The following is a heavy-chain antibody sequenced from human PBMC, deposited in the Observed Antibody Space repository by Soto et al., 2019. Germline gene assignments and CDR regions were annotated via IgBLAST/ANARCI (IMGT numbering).Heavy chain of an antibody. CDR2: IWYDGSNK. Sequence: QVQLVESGGGVVQPGRSLRLSCAASGFTFSSYGMHWVRQAPGKGLEWVAVIWYDGSNKYYADSVKGRFTISRDNSKNTRYLQMTSLRAEDTAVYYCARKNYGDYGYGMDVWGQGTTVTVSS. CDR3: ARKNYGDYGYGMDV. D-gene: IGHD4-17*01. V-gene: IGHV3-33*01. J-gene: IGHJ6*02. CDR1: GFTFSSYG.